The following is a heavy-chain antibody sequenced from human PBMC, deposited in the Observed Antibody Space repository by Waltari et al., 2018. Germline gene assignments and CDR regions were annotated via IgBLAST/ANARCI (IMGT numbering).Heavy chain of an antibody. V-gene: IGHV3-30*02. CDR3: AKDRKALYYFDY. J-gene: IGHJ4*01. Sequence: QVQLVESGGGVVQPGGSLRLSCAASGFTFSSYGMHWVRQAPGKGLGWVAFIRYDGSNKYYADSVKGRFTISRDNSKNTLYLQMNSLRAEDTAVYYCAKDRKALYYFDYWGQGTLVTVSS. CDR2: IRYDGSNK. CDR1: GFTFSSYG.